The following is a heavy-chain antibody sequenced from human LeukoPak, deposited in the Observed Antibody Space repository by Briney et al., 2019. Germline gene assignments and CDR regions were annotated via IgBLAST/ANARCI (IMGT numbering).Heavy chain of an antibody. CDR1: GFTFSSYS. Sequence: GGSLRLSRAASGFTFSSYSMNWVRQAPGKGLEWVSSISSSSSYIYYADSVKGRFTISRDNAKNSLYLQMDSLRAEDTAVYYCASDKSNRSPLKYFQHWGQGTLVTVSS. CDR2: ISSSSSYI. D-gene: IGHD1-14*01. CDR3: ASDKSNRSPLKYFQH. J-gene: IGHJ1*01. V-gene: IGHV3-21*01.